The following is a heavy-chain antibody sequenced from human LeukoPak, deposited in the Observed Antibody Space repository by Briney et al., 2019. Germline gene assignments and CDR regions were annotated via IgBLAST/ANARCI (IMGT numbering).Heavy chain of an antibody. D-gene: IGHD6-13*01. CDR2: ISAYNGNT. V-gene: IGHV1-18*01. CDR1: GYTFTSYG. CDR3: ARDCNIGIAAAGTSWFDP. Sequence: GASVKVSCKASGYTFTSYGISWVRQAPGQGLEWMGWISAYNGNTNYAQKLQGRVTMTTDTSTSTAYMELRSLRSDDTAVYYCARDCNIGIAAAGTSWFDPWGQGTLVTVSS. J-gene: IGHJ5*02.